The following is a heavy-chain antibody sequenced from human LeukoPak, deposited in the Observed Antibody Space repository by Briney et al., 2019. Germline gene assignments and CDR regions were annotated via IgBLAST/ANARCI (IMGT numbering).Heavy chain of an antibody. Sequence: GGSLRLSCAASGFTFSSYSMNWVRQAPGKGLEWVSYISSSSSTIYYADSVKGRFTISRDNAKNSLYLQMNSLRAEDTAVYYCAKDQKAITIFGVVIKGGAFDIWGQGTMVTVSS. D-gene: IGHD3-3*01. CDR1: GFTFSSYS. CDR3: AKDQKAITIFGVVIKGGAFDI. CDR2: ISSSSSTI. V-gene: IGHV3-48*01. J-gene: IGHJ3*02.